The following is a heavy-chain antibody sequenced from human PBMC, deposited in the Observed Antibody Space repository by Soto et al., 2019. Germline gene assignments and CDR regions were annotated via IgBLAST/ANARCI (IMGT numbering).Heavy chain of an antibody. Sequence: ASVKVSCKASGGTFSSYAISWVRQAPGQGLEWMGGIIPIFGTANYAQKFQGRVTITADESTSTAYMELSSLRSEDTAVYYCARDGIAAAVSGYYYYGMDVWGQGTTVTVS. D-gene: IGHD6-13*01. J-gene: IGHJ6*02. CDR1: GGTFSSYA. V-gene: IGHV1-69*13. CDR3: ARDGIAAAVSGYYYYGMDV. CDR2: IIPIFGTA.